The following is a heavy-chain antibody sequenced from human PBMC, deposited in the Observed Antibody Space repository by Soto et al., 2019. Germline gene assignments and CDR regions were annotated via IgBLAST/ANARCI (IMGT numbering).Heavy chain of an antibody. CDR2: VSRGGTYT. V-gene: IGHV3-23*01. J-gene: IGHJ5*02. CDR3: VKDTVTEDFGES. CDR1: GFTFSSYA. D-gene: IGHD4-17*01. Sequence: EVQLLESGGEVVRPGGSLRLSCAASGFTFSSYAMGWVRQAPGKGLEWVAGVSRGGTYTFYADSVTGRFSISRDNSRDTVDLYMNALRGDDTAVYCCVKDTVTEDFGESWGQGTLVSVSS.